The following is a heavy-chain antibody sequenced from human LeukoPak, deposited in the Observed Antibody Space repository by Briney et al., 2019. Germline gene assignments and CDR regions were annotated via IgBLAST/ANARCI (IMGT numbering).Heavy chain of an antibody. D-gene: IGHD6-19*01. CDR2: IKSRTDGGTT. V-gene: IGHV3-15*01. Sequence: GGSLRLSCAASGFTVSSNYMSWVRQAPGKGLEWVGRIKSRTDGGTTDYAAPVKGRFTISRDDSKSIAYLQMNSLKTEDTAVYYCTRAVAGIVGYWGQGTLVTVSS. CDR1: GFTVSSNY. J-gene: IGHJ4*02. CDR3: TRAVAGIVGY.